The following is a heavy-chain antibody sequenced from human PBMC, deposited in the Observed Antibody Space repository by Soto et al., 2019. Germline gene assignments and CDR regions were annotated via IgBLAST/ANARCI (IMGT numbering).Heavy chain of an antibody. Sequence: QVQLVQSGAEVEKPGASVKVSCKASGYTFTGYYMHWVRQAPGQGLEWMGWINPNSGGTNYAQKFQGWVTMTRDTSISTAYMELSRLSSDDTAVYYCATSRDATSGGLDYWGQGSLVTVSS. CDR2: INPNSGGT. CDR1: GYTFTGYY. J-gene: IGHJ4*02. V-gene: IGHV1-2*04. CDR3: ATSRDATSGGLDY. D-gene: IGHD2-15*01.